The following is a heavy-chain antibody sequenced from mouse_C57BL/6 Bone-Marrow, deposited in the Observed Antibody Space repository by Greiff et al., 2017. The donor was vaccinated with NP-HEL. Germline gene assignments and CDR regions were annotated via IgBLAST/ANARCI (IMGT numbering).Heavy chain of an antibody. CDR3: ARDYGKAY. V-gene: IGHV3-6*01. J-gene: IGHJ3*01. Sequence: EVKLLESGPGLVKPSQSLSLTCSVTGYSITSGYYWNWIRQFPGNKLEWMGYISYDGSNNYNPSLKNRISNTRNTSKNQYFLKLNSVTTEDTATYYCARDYGKAYWGKGTLVTVSA. D-gene: IGHD1-1*01. CDR2: ISYDGSN. CDR1: GYSITSGYY.